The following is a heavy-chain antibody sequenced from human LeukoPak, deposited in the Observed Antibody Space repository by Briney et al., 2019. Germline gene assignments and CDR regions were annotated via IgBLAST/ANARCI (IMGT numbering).Heavy chain of an antibody. V-gene: IGHV3-48*03. Sequence: PGGSLRLSCAASGFTFSSYEMNCVRQAPGKGLEWVSYISSSGSATYYADSVRGRFTVSRDNAKNSLSLQINSLRAEDTAVYYCARVRAAYYYGIDVWGRGTTVTVSS. CDR3: ARVRAAYYYGIDV. CDR2: ISSSGSAT. CDR1: GFTFSSYE. J-gene: IGHJ6*02.